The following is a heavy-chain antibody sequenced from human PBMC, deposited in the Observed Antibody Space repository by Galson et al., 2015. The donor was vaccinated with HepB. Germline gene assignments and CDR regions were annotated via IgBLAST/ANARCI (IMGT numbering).Heavy chain of an antibody. D-gene: IGHD5-18*01. CDR1: GFTFSSYG. Sequence: SLRLSCAASGFTFSSYGMHWVRQAPGKGLEWVAFIRYDGSNKYYADSVKGRFTISRDNSKNTLYLQMNSLRAEDTAVYYCARSTVDTAMVDYWGQGTLVTVSS. CDR3: ARSTVDTAMVDY. CDR2: IRYDGSNK. J-gene: IGHJ4*02. V-gene: IGHV3-30*02.